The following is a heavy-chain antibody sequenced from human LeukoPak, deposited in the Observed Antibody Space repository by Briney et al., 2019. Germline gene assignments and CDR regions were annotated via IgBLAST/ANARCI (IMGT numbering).Heavy chain of an antibody. CDR2: INHSGST. V-gene: IGHV4-34*01. CDR1: GGSFSGYY. CDR3: ASALLRGWFDP. Sequence: SETLSLTCAVYGGSFSGYYWSWIRQPPGKGLEWIGEINHSGSTNYNPSLKSRVTISVDTSKNQFSLKLSSVTAADTAVYYCASALLRGWFDPWGQGTLVTVPS. J-gene: IGHJ5*02. D-gene: IGHD1-26*01.